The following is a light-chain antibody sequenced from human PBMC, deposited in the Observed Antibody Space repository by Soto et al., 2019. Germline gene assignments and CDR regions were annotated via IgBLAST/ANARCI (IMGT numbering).Light chain of an antibody. V-gene: IGKV3-15*01. Sequence: EIVMTQSPATLSVSPGERATLSCRASQSVSSDLAWYQQKVGQAPTLLMYGSSTRATAIPARFSGSGSGTEFTLTISSLQPEDFAVYHCQQYNTWPWTFGQGTRLEI. CDR3: QQYNTWPWT. CDR1: QSVSSD. J-gene: IGKJ5*01. CDR2: GSS.